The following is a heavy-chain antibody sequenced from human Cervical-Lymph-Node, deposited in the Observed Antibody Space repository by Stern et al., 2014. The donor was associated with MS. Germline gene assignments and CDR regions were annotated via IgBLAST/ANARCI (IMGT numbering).Heavy chain of an antibody. CDR3: ARDIAVAGCR. J-gene: IGHJ4*02. Sequence: VQLQESGGGLVKPGGSLRLSCAASGFTFSSYSMNWVRQAPGKGLEWVSSISSISSYIYYADSVKGRFTISRDNAKNSLYLQMNSLRAEDTAVYYFARDIAVAGCRWGPGTLVTVSS. V-gene: IGHV3-21*01. D-gene: IGHD6-19*01. CDR1: GFTFSSYS. CDR2: ISSISSYI.